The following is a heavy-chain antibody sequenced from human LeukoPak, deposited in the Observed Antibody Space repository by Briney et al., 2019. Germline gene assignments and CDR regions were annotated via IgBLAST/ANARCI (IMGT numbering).Heavy chain of an antibody. CDR1: GFTFSSYS. CDR2: ISSSSSYI. V-gene: IGHV3-21*01. J-gene: IGHJ6*02. Sequence: GGSLRLSCAASGFTFSSYSMNWVRQAPGKGLEWVSFISSSSSYIYYADSVKGRFTISRDNAKNSLYLQMNSLRAEDTAVYYCARRLYYYYGMDVWGQGTTVTVSS. CDR3: ARRLYYYYGMDV. D-gene: IGHD2-21*01.